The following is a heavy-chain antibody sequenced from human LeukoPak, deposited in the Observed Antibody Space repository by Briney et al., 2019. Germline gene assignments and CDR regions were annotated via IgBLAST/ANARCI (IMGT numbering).Heavy chain of an antibody. Sequence: GGSLRLSCAASEFSVGSNYMTWVRQAPGKGLEWVAFIRYDGSNKYYADSMKGRFTISRDDSKNTLYLQMNSLRAEDTAVYYCAKDSIWFGESNPVGYWGQGTLVTVSS. CDR3: AKDSIWFGESNPVGY. J-gene: IGHJ4*02. CDR1: EFSVGSNY. CDR2: IRYDGSNK. V-gene: IGHV3-30*02. D-gene: IGHD3-10*01.